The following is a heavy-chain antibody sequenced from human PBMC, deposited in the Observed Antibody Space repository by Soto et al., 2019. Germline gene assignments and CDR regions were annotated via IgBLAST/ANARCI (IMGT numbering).Heavy chain of an antibody. CDR1: GFTFSSYA. CDR2: ISGSGGST. V-gene: IGHV3-23*01. J-gene: IGHJ3*02. D-gene: IGHD2-2*01. CDR3: AKFSVGSVVVPAAGAFDI. Sequence: HPGGSLRLSCAASGFTFSSYAMSWVRQAPGKGLEWVSAISGSGGSTYYADSVKGRFTISRDNSKNTLYLQMNSLRAEDTAVYYCAKFSVGSVVVPAAGAFDIWGQGTMVTVSS.